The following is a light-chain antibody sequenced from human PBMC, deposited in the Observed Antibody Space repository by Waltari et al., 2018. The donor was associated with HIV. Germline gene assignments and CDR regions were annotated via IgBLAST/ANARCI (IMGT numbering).Light chain of an antibody. CDR3: QQYKSFSLT. CDR2: KTS. Sequence: DIQMTQSPSTLSVSVGDRVIITCRSSQNVDNWLAWYQQRPGSAPKVLIYKTSTLQTGVPSRFSGSGSGTEFSLTISSLQPDDFATYYCQQYKSFSLTFGQGTRLEMK. J-gene: IGKJ5*01. CDR1: QNVDNW. V-gene: IGKV1-5*03.